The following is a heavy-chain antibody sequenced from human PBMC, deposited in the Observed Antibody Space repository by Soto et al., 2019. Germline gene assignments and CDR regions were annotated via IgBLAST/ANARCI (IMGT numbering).Heavy chain of an antibody. D-gene: IGHD3-3*01. CDR2: ISAYNGNT. J-gene: IGHJ3*02. CDR3: AGCSITIFGVVISAFDI. V-gene: IGHV1-18*01. CDR1: GYTFTSYG. Sequence: ASVKVSCKASGYTFTSYGISWVRQAPGQGLERMGWISAYNGNTNYAQKLQGRVTMTTDTSTSTAYMELRSLRSDVTAVYYCAGCSITIFGVVISAFDIWGQGTKVPVSS.